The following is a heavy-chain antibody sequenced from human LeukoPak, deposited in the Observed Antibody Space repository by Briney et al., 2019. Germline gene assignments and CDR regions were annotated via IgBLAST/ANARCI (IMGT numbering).Heavy chain of an antibody. D-gene: IGHD3-10*02. Sequence: GGSLRHTCAASGFMFSSYWMSWVRQAPGKGLEWVADIKEDGSEKSYVDSVKGRFTISRDNAKNSLYLQMNSLRAEDTAVYYCAELGITMIGGVWGKGTTVTISS. CDR1: GFMFSSYW. CDR2: IKEDGSEK. J-gene: IGHJ6*04. V-gene: IGHV3-7*01. CDR3: AELGITMIGGV.